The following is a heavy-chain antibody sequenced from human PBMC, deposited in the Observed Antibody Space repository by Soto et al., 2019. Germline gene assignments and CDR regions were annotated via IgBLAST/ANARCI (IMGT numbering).Heavy chain of an antibody. D-gene: IGHD6-13*01. CDR2: ISAYSGDT. CDR1: GYTFSTHG. J-gene: IGHJ5*02. CDR3: ATSSWYERWFDP. Sequence: QGQLVQSGAEVKKPGASVRVSCQASGYTFSTHGITWVRQAPGQGLEWMGWISAYSGDTNYAQKFQGRVTMTTDTSTSTAYMELRSLRSDDTAVYYCATSSWYERWFDPWGQGTLVTVSS. V-gene: IGHV1-18*01.